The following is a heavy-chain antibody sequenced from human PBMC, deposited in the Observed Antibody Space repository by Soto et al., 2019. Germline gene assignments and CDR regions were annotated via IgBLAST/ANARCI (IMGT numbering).Heavy chain of an antibody. CDR3: ARSQGSSTSLEIYYYYYYGMDV. CDR1: GGTFSSYA. D-gene: IGHD2-2*01. J-gene: IGHJ6*02. V-gene: IGHV1-69*01. Sequence: QLQLVQSGAKVKKPGSSVKVSCKASGGTFSSYAISWVREATGQGREWMGGIIPISGTANYAQKFQGRVTITADESTSTAYMELSSLRSEDTAVYYCARSQGSSTSLEIYYYYYYGMDVWGQGTTVTVSS. CDR2: IIPISGTA.